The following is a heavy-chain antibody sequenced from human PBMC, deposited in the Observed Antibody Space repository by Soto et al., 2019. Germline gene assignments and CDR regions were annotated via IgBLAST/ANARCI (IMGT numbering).Heavy chain of an antibody. J-gene: IGHJ5*02. Sequence: SVKVSCKASGGTFSSYTISWVRQAPGQGLEWMGRIIPILGIANYAQKFQGRVTITADKSTSTAYMELSSLRSEDTAVYYCARDFLGYCSGGSCYSGPFDPWGQGTLVTVSS. D-gene: IGHD2-15*01. CDR3: ARDFLGYCSGGSCYSGPFDP. CDR2: IIPILGIA. V-gene: IGHV1-69*04. CDR1: GGTFSSYT.